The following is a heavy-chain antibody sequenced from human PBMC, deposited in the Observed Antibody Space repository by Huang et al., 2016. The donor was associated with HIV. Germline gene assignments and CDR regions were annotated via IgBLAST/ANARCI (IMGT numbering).Heavy chain of an antibody. CDR1: GCSISSSFYY. V-gene: IGHV4-39*01. Sequence: QVQLQESGRGLVKPSETLSLTCTVSGCSISSSFYYWGWIRQSPGKGLEWIGSMYYSGSTYYNPSLKSRVTISADTANSQFSLKLTSVTAADSAVYYCVRHCPNYDFWSGYYPYFDDWGQGTLVTVSS. D-gene: IGHD3-3*01. J-gene: IGHJ4*02. CDR2: MYYSGST. CDR3: VRHCPNYDFWSGYYPYFDD.